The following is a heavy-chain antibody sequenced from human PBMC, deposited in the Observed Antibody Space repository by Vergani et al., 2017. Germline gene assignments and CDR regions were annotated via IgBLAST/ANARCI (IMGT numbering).Heavy chain of an antibody. Sequence: QLQLQESGPGLVKPSETLSLTCTVSGGSISSSLSYWGWIRQPPGKGLEWIGKIHYTGATYYNRSLKSRVTVSVDTSVNQFSLRLSSVTATDTAVYYCARHFHSDSSITDYWGQGTLVTVSS. CDR2: IHYTGAT. CDR1: GGSISSSLSY. D-gene: IGHD3-22*01. J-gene: IGHJ4*02. V-gene: IGHV4-39*01. CDR3: ARHFHSDSSITDY.